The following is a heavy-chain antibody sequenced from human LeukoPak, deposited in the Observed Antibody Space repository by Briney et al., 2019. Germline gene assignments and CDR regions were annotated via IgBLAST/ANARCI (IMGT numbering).Heavy chain of an antibody. V-gene: IGHV3-23*01. CDR3: AKGTYGSGTYGSIDY. J-gene: IGHJ4*02. CDR1: GFTFSSYG. CDR2: IRGSGDIT. D-gene: IGHD3-10*01. Sequence: PGGSLRLSCAAPGFTFSSYGMSWVRQAPGKGLEWVSTIRGSGDITYYADSVKGRFTISRDNSKNTLYLQMNSLRAEDTAVYYCAKGTYGSGTYGSIDYWGQGTLVTVSS.